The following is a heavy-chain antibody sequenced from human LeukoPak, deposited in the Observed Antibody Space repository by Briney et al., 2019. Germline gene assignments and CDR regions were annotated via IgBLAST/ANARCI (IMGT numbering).Heavy chain of an antibody. CDR1: GYSFTNYW. J-gene: IGHJ4*02. V-gene: IGHV5-51*01. CDR3: ARLYIAQAGNPFDY. CDR2: IYPDDSDT. D-gene: IGHD6-13*01. Sequence: GESLKISCKGSGYSFTNYWIGWVREMAGKGLERMWIIYPDDSDTNYSPSFSGQVTISADKSIITAYMRWSSLKAWDTAMYYCARLYIAQAGNPFDYWGQGTLVTVSS.